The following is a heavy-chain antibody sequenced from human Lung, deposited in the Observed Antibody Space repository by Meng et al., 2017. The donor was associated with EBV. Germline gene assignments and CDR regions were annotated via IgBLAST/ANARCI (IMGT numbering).Heavy chain of an antibody. J-gene: IGHJ4*02. CDR3: VTYNAYDSSLDH. CDR1: GGSIDSGGYY. Sequence: QVRLQESGPGVVKPSPTLSLTCAVSGGSIDSGGYYWSWIRQPPGEGLEWIGYVYFSGTTSYNPSLKSRLTISIDTSTSQFSLILSSVTAADSAVYYCVTYNAYDSSLDHWGPGALVTVSS. V-gene: IGHV4-30-4*01. D-gene: IGHD5-12*01. CDR2: VYFSGTT.